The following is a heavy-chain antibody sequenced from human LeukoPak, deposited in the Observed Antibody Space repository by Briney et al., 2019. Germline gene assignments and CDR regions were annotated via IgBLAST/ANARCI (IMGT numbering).Heavy chain of an antibody. V-gene: IGHV3-23*01. Sequence: GGSLRLSCAASGFSFSSSAMSWVRQAPGKGLEWVSAISGSGGNTYYAGFVKGRFTIFRDKSKNMLYLQMNSLRAEDTALYYCASQKANFYDSSGDVWGQGTTVTVSS. J-gene: IGHJ6*02. CDR2: ISGSGGNT. CDR3: ASQKANFYDSSGDV. CDR1: GFSFSSSA. D-gene: IGHD3-22*01.